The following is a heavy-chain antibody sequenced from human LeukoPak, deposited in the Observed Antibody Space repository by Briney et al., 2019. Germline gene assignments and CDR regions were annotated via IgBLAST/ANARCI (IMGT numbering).Heavy chain of an antibody. V-gene: IGHV3-21*01. J-gene: IGHJ4*02. Sequence: GGSLRLSCAASGFTFSSYSMNWVRQAPGRGLEWVSSISSSSSYIYYADSEKGRFPISRDNAKNSLYLQMNSLRAEDTAVYYCASGASETMVGLWGQGTLVTVSS. CDR2: ISSSSSYI. D-gene: IGHD4/OR15-4a*01. CDR1: GFTFSSYS. CDR3: ASGASETMVGL.